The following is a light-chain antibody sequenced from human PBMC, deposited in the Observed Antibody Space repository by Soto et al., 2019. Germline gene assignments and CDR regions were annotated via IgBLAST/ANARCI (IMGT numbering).Light chain of an antibody. V-gene: IGKV1-9*01. CDR3: QQLNSYPLT. J-gene: IGKJ4*01. CDR1: QGISSY. CDR2: ASS. Sequence: DIQLTQSPSFLSASVRDRVTITCRASQGISSYLAWYQQKPGKSPKLLIYASSTLQSGVPSRFSGSGSGTEFTLPISSLQPEDFATDYCQQLNSYPLTFGGGTKVEIK.